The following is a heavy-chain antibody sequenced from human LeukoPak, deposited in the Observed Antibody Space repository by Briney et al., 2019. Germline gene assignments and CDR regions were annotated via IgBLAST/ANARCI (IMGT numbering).Heavy chain of an antibody. V-gene: IGHV3-53*01. CDR3: ARFYRGSVVY. CDR2: VYSSGST. CDR1: AFIFSGHW. J-gene: IGHJ4*02. Sequence: GGSLRLSCEGSAFIFSGHWMNWVRQTPGKGLEWVSVVYSSGSTYYADSVKGRFTISRDNSKNTLYLQMNSLRAEDTAVYYCARFYRGSVVYWGQGTLVTVSS. D-gene: IGHD3-16*01.